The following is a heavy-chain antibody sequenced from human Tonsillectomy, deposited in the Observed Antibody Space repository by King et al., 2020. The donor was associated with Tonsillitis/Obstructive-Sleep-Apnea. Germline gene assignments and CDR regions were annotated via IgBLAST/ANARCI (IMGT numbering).Heavy chain of an antibody. J-gene: IGHJ4*02. CDR2: ISYDGTNK. D-gene: IGHD2-8*02. Sequence: VQLVESGRGVVQPGRSLRLSCAASGFTFSNYTMHWVRQAPGKGLEWLALISYDGTNKYYANSVKGRSTISRDNSKNTLYLQMNFLRAEDTAIYYCALDQLYYCPDYYPWPFDYPGQGNLGTGSS. V-gene: IGHV3-30*04. CDR1: GFTFSNYT. CDR3: ALDQLYYCPDYYPWPFDY.